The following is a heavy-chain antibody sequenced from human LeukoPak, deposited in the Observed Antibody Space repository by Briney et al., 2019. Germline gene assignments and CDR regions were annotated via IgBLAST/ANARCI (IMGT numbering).Heavy chain of an antibody. Sequence: SETLSLTCTVSGGSISSGGYYWSWIRQPPGKGLEWIGCIYHSGSTYYNPSLKSRVTISVDRSKNQFSLKLSSVTAADTAVYYCARSVAAAIDYWGQGTLVTVSS. J-gene: IGHJ4*02. CDR2: IYHSGST. CDR3: ARSVAAAIDY. D-gene: IGHD6-13*01. CDR1: GGSISSGGYY. V-gene: IGHV4-30-2*01.